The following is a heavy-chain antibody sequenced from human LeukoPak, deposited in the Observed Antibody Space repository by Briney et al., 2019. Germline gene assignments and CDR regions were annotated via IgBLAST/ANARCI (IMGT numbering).Heavy chain of an antibody. CDR2: IYYSGST. J-gene: IGHJ4*02. D-gene: IGHD6-19*01. Sequence: SETLSLTCTVSGGSISSSSYYWGWIRQPPGKGLEWIGSIYYSGSTYYNPSLKSRVTISVDTSKNQFSLKLSSVTAADTAVYYCARRSIAVAGTFDYWGQGSLVTVSS. V-gene: IGHV4-39*01. CDR3: ARRSIAVAGTFDY. CDR1: GGSISSSSYY.